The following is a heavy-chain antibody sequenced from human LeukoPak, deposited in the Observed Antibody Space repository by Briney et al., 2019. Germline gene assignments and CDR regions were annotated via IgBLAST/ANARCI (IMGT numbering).Heavy chain of an antibody. CDR3: ARGRRRHIVVVTAYSDAFDI. CDR1: GFTFSSYA. V-gene: IGHV3-30*04. CDR2: ISYDGSNK. D-gene: IGHD2-21*02. Sequence: GGSLRLSCAASGFTFSSYAMHWVRQAPGKGLEWVAVISYDGSNKYYADSVKGRFTISRDNSKNTLYLQMNSLRAEDTAVYYCARGRRRHIVVVTAYSDAFDIWGQGTMVTVSS. J-gene: IGHJ3*02.